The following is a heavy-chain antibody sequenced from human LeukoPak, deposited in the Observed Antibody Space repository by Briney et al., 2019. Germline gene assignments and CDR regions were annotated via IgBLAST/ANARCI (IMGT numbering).Heavy chain of an antibody. Sequence: SETLSLTCTVSGGSISSSSYYWGWIRQPPGKGLEWIGEINHSGSTNYNPSLKSRVTISVDTSKNQFSLKLSSVTAADTAVYYCARAPSSGWYRGYYYYYYMDVWGKGTTVTVSS. CDR2: INHSGST. D-gene: IGHD6-19*01. V-gene: IGHV4-39*07. CDR3: ARAPSSGWYRGYYYYYYMDV. J-gene: IGHJ6*03. CDR1: GGSISSSSYY.